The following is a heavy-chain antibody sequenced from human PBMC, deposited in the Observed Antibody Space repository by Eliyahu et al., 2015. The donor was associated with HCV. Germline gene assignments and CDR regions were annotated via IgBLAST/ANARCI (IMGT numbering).Heavy chain of an antibody. J-gene: IGHJ4*02. CDR2: ISGSGADT. Sequence: EVQLLESGGGLVQPGGSLRLSCAAXGFTFGRYAMNWVRQAPGKGLEWVSAISGSGADTYYADSVKGRFTISRDNSKNTVYLQMRSLRAEDTAVYYCAKDPYGGGPNYFDSWGQGTLVTVSS. V-gene: IGHV3-23*01. CDR3: AKDPYGGGPNYFDS. D-gene: IGHD3-10*01. CDR1: GFTFGRYA.